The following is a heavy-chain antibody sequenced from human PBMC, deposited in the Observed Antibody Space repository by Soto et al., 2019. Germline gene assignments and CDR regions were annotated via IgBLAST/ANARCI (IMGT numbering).Heavy chain of an antibody. J-gene: IGHJ4*02. V-gene: IGHV4-31*03. CDR1: GGSISSGGYY. CDR3: ARVGAVADLLFDY. CDR2: IYYSVST. Sequence: QVQLQESGPGLVKPSQTLSLTCTVSGGSISSGGYYWRWIRQHPGKVLEWIGYIYYSVSTYYNPSLKSRVTISVDTSKNQFALKLSFVTAADTAVYYCARVGAVADLLFDYWGQGTLVTVSS. D-gene: IGHD6-19*01.